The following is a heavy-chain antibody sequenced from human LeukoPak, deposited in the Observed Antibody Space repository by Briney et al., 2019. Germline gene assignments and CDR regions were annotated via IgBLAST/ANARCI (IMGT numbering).Heavy chain of an antibody. V-gene: IGHV3-48*01. CDR3: ARVSVGDRGAAEWDFDY. D-gene: IGHD1-26*01. CDR1: GFTFSSYS. J-gene: IGHJ4*02. CDR2: ISSSSSTI. Sequence: GGSLRLSCAASGFTFSSYSMNWVRQAPGKGLEWVSYISSSSSTIYYADSVKGRFTISRDNAKNSLYLQMNSLRAEDTAVYYCARVSVGDRGAAEWDFDYWGQGTLVTVSS.